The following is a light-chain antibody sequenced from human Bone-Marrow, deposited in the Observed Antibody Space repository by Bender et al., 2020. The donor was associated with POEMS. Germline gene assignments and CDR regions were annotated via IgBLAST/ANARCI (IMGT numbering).Light chain of an antibody. J-gene: IGLJ3*02. CDR3: QSYDGSLSGWV. V-gene: IGLV1-44*01. CDR1: SSNIVTNP. CDR2: NTN. Sequence: QSVLTQPPSASGTPGQRVIISCSGSSSNIVTNPVNWYQHLPGTAPKVLIYNTNQRPSGVPDRFSGSKSGTSASLAISALQSEDEGDYYCQSYDGSLSGWVFGGGTKVTVL.